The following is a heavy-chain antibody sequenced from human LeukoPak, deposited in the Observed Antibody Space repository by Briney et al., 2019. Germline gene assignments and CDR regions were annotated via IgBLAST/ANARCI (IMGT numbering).Heavy chain of an antibody. CDR1: GYTFTSYG. CDR3: ARALLRATGCITMIVVVTDFDY. D-gene: IGHD3-22*01. CDR2: ISAYNGNT. V-gene: IGHV1-18*01. J-gene: IGHJ4*02. Sequence: ASVKVSCKXSGYTFTSYGISWVRQTPGQGLEWMGWISAYNGNTNYSQKLQGRVTMTTDTSTSTAYMELRSLRSDDTAVYYCARALLRATGCITMIVVVTDFDYWGQGTLVTVSS.